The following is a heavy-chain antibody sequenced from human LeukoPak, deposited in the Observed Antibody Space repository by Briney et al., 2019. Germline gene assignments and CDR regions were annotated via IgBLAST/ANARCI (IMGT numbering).Heavy chain of an antibody. D-gene: IGHD6-13*01. J-gene: IGHJ3*02. CDR1: GGSLNNYY. V-gene: IGHV4-4*07. CDR2: IYSSGST. Sequence: PSETLSLTCTVSGGSLNNYYWSWIRQPAGKGLEWIGRIYSSGSTNYNPSLRSRVTMSVDTSKSHFSLKLRSVTAADTAMYYCASQGTWYDAFDIWGQGTMVTVSS. CDR3: ASQGTWYDAFDI.